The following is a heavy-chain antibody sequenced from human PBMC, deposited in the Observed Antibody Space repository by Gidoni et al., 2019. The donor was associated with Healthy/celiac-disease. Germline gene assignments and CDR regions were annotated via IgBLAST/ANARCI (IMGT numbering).Heavy chain of an antibody. Sequence: EVQLVESGGGLFKPGGSLRLSCASSGFPFRSYRMNWVRQAPGKGLEWVSSISSSSSDIYYADSVKGRFTISRDNAKNSLYRQMNSLRAEDTAVYDCARGSWYDSSGYLVYWGQGTLVTVSS. CDR1: GFPFRSYR. CDR3: ARGSWYDSSGYLVY. CDR2: ISSSSSDI. D-gene: IGHD3-22*01. V-gene: IGHV3-21*01. J-gene: IGHJ4*02.